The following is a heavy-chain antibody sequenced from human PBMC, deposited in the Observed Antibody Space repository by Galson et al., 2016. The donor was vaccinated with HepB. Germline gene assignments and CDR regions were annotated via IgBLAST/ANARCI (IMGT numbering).Heavy chain of an antibody. CDR3: ARLPWDSYQWYFDL. J-gene: IGHJ2*01. CDR2: IYTSGAT. Sequence: LRLSCAASGFTIRDNYINWVRQAPGKGLEWVSIIYTSGATYYADSVEGRVTVSRHDSENTVYLQMNSLRVDDTAVYYCARLPWDSYQWYFDLWGRSTPVTVSS. CDR1: GFTIRDNY. D-gene: IGHD1-26*01. V-gene: IGHV3-53*04.